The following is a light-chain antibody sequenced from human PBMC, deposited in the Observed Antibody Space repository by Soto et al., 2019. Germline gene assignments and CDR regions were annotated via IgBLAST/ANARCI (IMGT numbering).Light chain of an antibody. Sequence: DIQMTQSPSSLSAFVGDSVTITCHASQRISTFLNWYHQKPGKAPKLLIYSASYLQSGVPSNFSGSGSGTDFTLSIVTLQPEDFGTYFCQQSYRLPLTVGGGTKVDSK. CDR2: SAS. J-gene: IGKJ4*01. V-gene: IGKV1-39*01. CDR3: QQSYRLPLT. CDR1: QRISTF.